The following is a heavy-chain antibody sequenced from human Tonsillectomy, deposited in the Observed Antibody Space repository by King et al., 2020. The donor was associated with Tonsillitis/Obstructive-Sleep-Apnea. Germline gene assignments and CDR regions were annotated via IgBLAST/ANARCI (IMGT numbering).Heavy chain of an antibody. V-gene: IGHV4-34*01. J-gene: IGHJ4*02. D-gene: IGHD2-15*01. CDR2: INHSGST. Sequence: VQLQQWGAGLLKPSETLSLTCAVYGGSFSGYYWSWIRQPPGKGLEWIGEINHSGSTNYNPSLKSRVTISVDTSKNQFSLKLSSVTAADTAVYYCARGGVVVPAAYLGYCSGGSCYGLVYWGQGTLVTVSS. CDR1: GGSFSGYY. CDR3: ARGGVVVPAAYLGYCSGGSCYGLVY.